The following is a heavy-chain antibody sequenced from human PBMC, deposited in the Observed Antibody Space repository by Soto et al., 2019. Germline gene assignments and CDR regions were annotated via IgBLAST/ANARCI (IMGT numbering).Heavy chain of an antibody. CDR1: GGSISSGGYY. CDR3: ARGDYGSGSYPAVGFDI. V-gene: IGHV4-31*03. J-gene: IGHJ3*02. D-gene: IGHD3-10*01. Sequence: LSLTCTVSGGSISSGGYYWSWIRQHPGKGLEWIGYIYYSGSTYYNPSLKSRVTISVDTSKNQFSLKLSSVTAADTAVYYCARGDYGSGSYPAVGFDIWGQGTMVTVSS. CDR2: IYYSGST.